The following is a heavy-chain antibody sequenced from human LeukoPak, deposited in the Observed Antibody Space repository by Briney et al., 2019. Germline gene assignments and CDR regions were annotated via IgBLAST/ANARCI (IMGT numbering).Heavy chain of an antibody. D-gene: IGHD6-19*01. Sequence: SETLSLTCTVSGGSVSSRSYYWGWIRQPPGKGLEWIGSISYSGSPYYNPSLKSRVTISVDTSKNQFSLKLSSVTAADTAVYYCASDSSGWYNYFDCWGQGTLVTVSS. CDR3: ASDSSGWYNYFDC. V-gene: IGHV4-39*07. CDR2: ISYSGSP. CDR1: GGSVSSRSYY. J-gene: IGHJ4*02.